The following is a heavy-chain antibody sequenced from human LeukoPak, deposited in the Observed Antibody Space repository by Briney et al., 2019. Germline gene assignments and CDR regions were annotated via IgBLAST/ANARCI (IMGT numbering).Heavy chain of an antibody. CDR1: GFTFSSQS. CDR3: ARAPSGFEFDY. D-gene: IGHD1-14*01. V-gene: IGHV3-21*01. J-gene: IGHJ4*01. Sequence: PGGSLRLSCVASGFTFSSQSMNWVRQAPGKGLEWVSSISTRSSYTYYADSVKGRFTISRDNARNSLFLQMNSLRAEDTAVYYCARAPSGFEFDYWGQGTLVTASS. CDR2: ISTRSSYT.